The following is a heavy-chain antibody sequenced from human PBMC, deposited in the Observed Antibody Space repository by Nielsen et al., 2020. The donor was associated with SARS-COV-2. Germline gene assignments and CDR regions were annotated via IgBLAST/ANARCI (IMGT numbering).Heavy chain of an antibody. CDR3: VRTSATRYYYDSSGYFDY. Sequence: GESLKISCAAFGFTFSNYGMHWVRQAPGKGLEWVAVIWVHGSYEFYADSVKGRFTISRDNSKNTLYLQMNSLRGEDTAVYYCVRTSATRYYYDSSGYFDYWGQGTLVAVSS. CDR1: GFTFSNYG. CDR2: IWVHGSYE. V-gene: IGHV3-33*08. J-gene: IGHJ4*02. D-gene: IGHD3-22*01.